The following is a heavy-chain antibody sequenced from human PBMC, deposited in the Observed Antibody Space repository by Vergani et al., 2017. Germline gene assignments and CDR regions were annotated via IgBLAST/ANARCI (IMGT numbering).Heavy chain of an antibody. D-gene: IGHD3-16*02. J-gene: IGHJ5*02. CDR2: ISAYNGNT. Sequence: QVQLVQSGAEVKKPGASVKVSCKASGYTFTSYGISWVRQAPGQGLEWMGWISAYNGNTNYAQKLQGRVTMTTDTSTSTAYMELRSLRSDDTAVYYGAKHYDYVWGSYRSSWFDPWGQGTLVTVSS. CDR3: AKHYDYVWGSYRSSWFDP. V-gene: IGHV1-18*04. CDR1: GYTFTSYG.